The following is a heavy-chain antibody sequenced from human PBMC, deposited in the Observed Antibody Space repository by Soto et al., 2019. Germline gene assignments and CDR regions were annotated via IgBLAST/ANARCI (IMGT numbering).Heavy chain of an antibody. CDR3: AASHFWSRRWSDRRHDY. J-gene: IGHJ4*02. V-gene: IGHV4-4*02. CDR2: ISHSGST. Sequence: SETLSLTCAFSCDSINGSHWWNWVRQPPEKGLEWIGQISHSGSTNYNPSLTSRVTISVDKSKNHFSLKLTCVTAEAPAVYYCAASHFWSRRWSDRRHDYWGQGIRVTVSS. CDR1: CDSINGSHW. D-gene: IGHD3-3*02.